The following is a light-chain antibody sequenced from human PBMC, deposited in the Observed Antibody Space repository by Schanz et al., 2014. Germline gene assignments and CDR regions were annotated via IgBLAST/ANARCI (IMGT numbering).Light chain of an antibody. J-gene: IGKJ4*01. CDR3: QQYDNLPLT. Sequence: DIQMPQSPSSLSASVGDRVTITCQASQDINNYVNWYQQKPGKAPKLLIYDASTLEVGVPSRFSGSGSATGFTFTVNSLQAEDIATYYCQQYDNLPLTFGGGTKVEIK. CDR2: DAS. V-gene: IGKV1-33*01. CDR1: QDINNY.